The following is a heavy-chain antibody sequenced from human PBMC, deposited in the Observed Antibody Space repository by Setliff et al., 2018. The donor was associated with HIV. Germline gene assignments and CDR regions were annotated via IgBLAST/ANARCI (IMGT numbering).Heavy chain of an antibody. CDR3: ARRGVFDAFDI. Sequence: ASVKVSCKASGYSFTSYGVSWGRQAPGQGLEWRGGISAYNVNTNYAQKLKGRVNMTTDTSTSTAYMELRSLRSEDTAVYYCARRGVFDAFDIWGQGTMVTVSS. CDR2: ISAYNVNT. CDR1: GYSFTSYG. D-gene: IGHD6-13*01. V-gene: IGHV1-18*01. J-gene: IGHJ3*02.